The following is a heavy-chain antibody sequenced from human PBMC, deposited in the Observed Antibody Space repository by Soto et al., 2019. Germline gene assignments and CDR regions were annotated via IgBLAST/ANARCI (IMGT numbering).Heavy chain of an antibody. CDR1: GYTVTSYG. CDR3: ARDWKEKVGSTFYY. V-gene: IGHV1-18*01. CDR2: ISAYNGKT. D-gene: IGHD1-26*01. J-gene: IGHJ4*02. Sequence: ASVKVSCKASGYTVTSYGISWVRQAPGQGLEWMGWISAYNGKTNYAQKLQGRVTMTTDTSTSTAYMELRSLRSDDTAVYYCARDWKEKVGSTFYYWGQGTLVTVSS.